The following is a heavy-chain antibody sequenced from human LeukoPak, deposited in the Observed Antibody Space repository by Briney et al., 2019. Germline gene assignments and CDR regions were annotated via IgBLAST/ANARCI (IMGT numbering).Heavy chain of an antibody. Sequence: SQTLTLTCAVSGGSISSGGYSWSWIRQPPGKGLEWIGEINHSGSTNYNPSLKSRVTISVDTSKNQFSLKLSSVTAADTAVYYCARGVSADDWGQGTLVTVSS. CDR3: ARGVSADD. J-gene: IGHJ4*02. V-gene: IGHV4-30-2*01. CDR2: INHSGST. CDR1: GGSISSGGYS.